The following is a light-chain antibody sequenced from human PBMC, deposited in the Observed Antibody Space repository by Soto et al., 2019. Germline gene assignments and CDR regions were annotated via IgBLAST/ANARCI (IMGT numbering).Light chain of an antibody. CDR2: DAS. V-gene: IGKV3-11*01. J-gene: IGKJ4*01. Sequence: EIVLTQSPATLSLSPVERATFSFSSSQSVSSDLVWYQQKPGQAPRLLIYDASNRATGIPARFSGSGSGTDFTLTISSLEPEDFAVYYCQQRSNWPPLTFGGGTKVDIK. CDR1: QSVSSD. CDR3: QQRSNWPPLT.